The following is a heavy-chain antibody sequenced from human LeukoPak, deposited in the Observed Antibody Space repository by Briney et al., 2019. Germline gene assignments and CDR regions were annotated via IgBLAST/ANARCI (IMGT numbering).Heavy chain of an antibody. CDR1: GFTFSSYA. V-gene: IGHV3-23*01. J-gene: IGHJ1*01. Sequence: PGGSLRLSCAASGFTFSSYAMSWVRQAPGKGLEWVSAISGSGGSTYCADSVKGRFTISRDNSKNTLYLQMNSLRAEDTAVYYCAKDREYYYDSSGYYFQHWGQGTLVTVSS. CDR3: AKDREYYYDSSGYYFQH. CDR2: ISGSGGST. D-gene: IGHD3-22*01.